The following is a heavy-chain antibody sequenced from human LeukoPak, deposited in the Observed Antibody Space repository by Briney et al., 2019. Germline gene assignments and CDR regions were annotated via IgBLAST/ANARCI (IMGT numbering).Heavy chain of an antibody. CDR3: ATYSVAGTIYFDY. CDR1: GGSISSGSYY. Sequence: SETLSLTCTVSGGSISSGSYYWSWIRQPAGKGLEWIGRIYTSGSTNYNPSLKSRATISVDKSKNQFSLKLSSVTAADTAVYYCATYSVAGTIYFDYWGQGTLVTVSS. CDR2: IYTSGST. D-gene: IGHD6-19*01. V-gene: IGHV4-61*02. J-gene: IGHJ4*02.